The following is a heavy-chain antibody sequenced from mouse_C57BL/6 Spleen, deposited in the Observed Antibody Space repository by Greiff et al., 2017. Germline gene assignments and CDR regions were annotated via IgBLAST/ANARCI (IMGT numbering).Heavy chain of an antibody. CDR2: IDPENGDT. V-gene: IGHV14-4*01. Sequence: LVESGAELVRPGASVKLSCTASGFNIKDDYMHWVKQRPEQGLEWIGWIDPENGDTEYASKFQGKATITADTSSNTAYLQLSSLTSEDTAVYYCTTGLRRAWFAYWGQGTLVTVSA. CDR1: GFNIKDDY. D-gene: IGHD2-4*01. CDR3: TTGLRRAWFAY. J-gene: IGHJ3*01.